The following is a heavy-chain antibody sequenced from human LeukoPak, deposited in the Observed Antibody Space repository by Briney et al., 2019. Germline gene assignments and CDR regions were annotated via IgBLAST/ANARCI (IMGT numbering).Heavy chain of an antibody. CDR1: GGSISSGDYY. Sequence: SETLSLTCTVSGGSISSGDYYWSWIRQPPGKGLEWIGYIYYSGSTYYNPSLKSRVTISVDTSKNQFSLKLSSVTAADTAVYYCARGRDSSSWYYMDVWGKGTTVTVSS. V-gene: IGHV4-30-4*01. CDR3: ARGRDSSSWYYMDV. CDR2: IYYSGST. J-gene: IGHJ6*03. D-gene: IGHD6-13*01.